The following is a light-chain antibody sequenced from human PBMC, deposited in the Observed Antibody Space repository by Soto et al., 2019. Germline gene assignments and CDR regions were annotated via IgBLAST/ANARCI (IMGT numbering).Light chain of an antibody. CDR2: GAS. V-gene: IGKV3-20*01. CDR3: QQYASSSPYT. Sequence: EIVLTQSPGTLSLSPGERATLSYSASQSVSSSYLAWYQQKPGQAPRLLIYGASSRATGIPDRFSGSGSGTGFTLTISRLEPEDFAVYYCQQYASSSPYTFGQGTKLEIK. J-gene: IGKJ2*01. CDR1: QSVSSSY.